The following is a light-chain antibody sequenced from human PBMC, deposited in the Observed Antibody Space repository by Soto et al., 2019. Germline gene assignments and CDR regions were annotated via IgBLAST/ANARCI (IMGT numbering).Light chain of an antibody. CDR1: HSDVGSYNL. CDR2: EVS. CDR3: CSYAGSTTQTYV. V-gene: IGLV2-23*02. Sequence: QSALTQPASVSGSPGQSITISCTGTHSDVGSYNLVSWYQQHPGKAPKVITYEVSERPSGVSDRFSGSKSGNTASLMISGLQAEDEADYYCCSYAGSTTQTYVFGSGTKVTVL. J-gene: IGLJ1*01.